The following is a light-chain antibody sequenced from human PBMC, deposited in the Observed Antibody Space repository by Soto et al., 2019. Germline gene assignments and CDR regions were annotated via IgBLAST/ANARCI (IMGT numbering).Light chain of an antibody. Sequence: QSVLTQPPSASGTPGQRVTISCSGSSSNIGSNTVNWYQQLPGTAPKLLIYSNNQRPSGVPDRFSGSKSGPFASLAISGLQSEDEADYYCAAWDYSLNGWVFGGGTKLTVL. J-gene: IGLJ3*02. V-gene: IGLV1-44*01. CDR1: SSNIGSNT. CDR2: SNN. CDR3: AAWDYSLNGWV.